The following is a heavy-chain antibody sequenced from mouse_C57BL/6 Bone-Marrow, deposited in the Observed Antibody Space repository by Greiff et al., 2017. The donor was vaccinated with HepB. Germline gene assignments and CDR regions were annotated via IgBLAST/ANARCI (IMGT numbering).Heavy chain of an antibody. J-gene: IGHJ4*01. CDR1: GYTFASYW. D-gene: IGHD1-1*01. CDR3: ASNVGSPYAMDY. CDR2: IYPGSGST. V-gene: IGHV1-55*01. Sequence: QVQLQQPGAELVKPGASVKMSCKASGYTFASYWITWVKQRPGQGLEWIGDIYPGSGSTNYNEKFKSKATLTVDTSSSTAYMQLSSLTSEDSAVYYCASNVGSPYAMDYWGQGTSVTVSS.